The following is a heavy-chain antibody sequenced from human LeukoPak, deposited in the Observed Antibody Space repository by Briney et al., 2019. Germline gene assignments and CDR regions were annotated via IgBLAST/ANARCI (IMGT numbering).Heavy chain of an antibody. V-gene: IGHV1-3*01. J-gene: IGHJ4*02. D-gene: IGHD4-17*01. CDR2: INAGNGKT. CDR3: ARARWTSTGTTYYLDS. CDR1: AYIDSDYA. Sequence: APVKLSCKASAYIDSDYAIKWVRQAAGQRLEGMRWINAGNGKTKYSHKFQDRVTIARDTSASTAYLELSGLRSEDTAVYFCARARWTSTGTTYYLDSWGQGPLVTVSS.